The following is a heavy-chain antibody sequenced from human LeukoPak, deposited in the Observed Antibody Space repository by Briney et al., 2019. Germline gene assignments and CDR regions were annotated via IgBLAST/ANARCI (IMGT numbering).Heavy chain of an antibody. J-gene: IGHJ3*02. CDR3: ASPNQPAAIRGDASDI. D-gene: IGHD2-2*02. CDR1: GGTFSSYA. V-gene: IGHV1-69*13. CDR2: IIPIFGTA. Sequence: SVKVSCKASGGTFSSYAISWVRQAPGQGLEWMGGIIPIFGTANYAQKFQGRVTITADESTSTAYMELSSLRSEDTAVYYCASPNQPAAIRGDASDIWGQGTMVTVSS.